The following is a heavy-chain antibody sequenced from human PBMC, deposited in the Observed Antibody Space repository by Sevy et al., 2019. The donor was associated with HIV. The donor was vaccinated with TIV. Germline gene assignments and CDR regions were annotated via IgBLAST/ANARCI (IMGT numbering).Heavy chain of an antibody. Sequence: GGSLRLSCAASGFTFSNAWMSWVRQAPGKGLEWVGRIKSKTDGGTTDYATPVKGRFTISRDDSKNTLYLQMNSLKTEDTAVYYCTTGGTMVRGALNGTDNWFDPWGQGTLVTVSS. D-gene: IGHD3-10*01. J-gene: IGHJ5*02. V-gene: IGHV3-15*01. CDR1: GFTFSNAW. CDR2: IKSKTDGGTT. CDR3: TTGGTMVRGALNGTDNWFDP.